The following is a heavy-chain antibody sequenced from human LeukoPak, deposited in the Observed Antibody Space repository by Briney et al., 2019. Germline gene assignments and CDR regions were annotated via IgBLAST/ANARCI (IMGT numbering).Heavy chain of an antibody. D-gene: IGHD3-16*01. CDR1: GFTFSSYS. Sequence: GGSLRLSCAASGFTFSSYSMNWVRQAPGKGLQWVSYISTSSGTMQNADSVKGRFTISRDNAKNSLYLQMNSLRDEDTAVYFCARGRFGPRFFYYWGQGTLVTVSS. V-gene: IGHV3-48*02. CDR3: ARGRFGPRFFYY. CDR2: ISTSSGTM. J-gene: IGHJ4*02.